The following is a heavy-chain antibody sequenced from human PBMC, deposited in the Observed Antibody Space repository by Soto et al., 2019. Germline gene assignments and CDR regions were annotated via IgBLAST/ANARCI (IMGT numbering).Heavy chain of an antibody. CDR1: GCPCSSYS. CDR3: ARGTLSSGVYYYYGMDV. J-gene: IGHJ6*02. CDR2: ISSSSSTI. D-gene: IGHD3-10*01. Sequence: PGGSLRLSCAASGCPCSSYSMNWVRQDPGKGLEWVSYISSSSSTIYYADSVKGRFTISRDNSKNTLYLQMNSLRAEDTAVYYCARGTLSSGVYYYYGMDVWGQGTTVTVSS. V-gene: IGHV3-48*01.